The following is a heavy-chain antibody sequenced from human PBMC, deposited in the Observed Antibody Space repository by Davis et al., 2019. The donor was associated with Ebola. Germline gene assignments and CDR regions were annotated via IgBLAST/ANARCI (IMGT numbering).Heavy chain of an antibody. J-gene: IGHJ4*02. CDR3: ARAQLSIAVAGTGFDY. Sequence: GESLKISCAASGFTFNSYAVTWVRQASGKGLEWVSTISGSGDATYYADSVKGRFTISRDNAKKSLYLQMNSLRAEDTAVYYCARAQLSIAVAGTGFDYWGQGTLVTVSS. CDR1: GFTFNSYA. V-gene: IGHV3-21*01. CDR2: ISGSGDAT. D-gene: IGHD6-19*01.